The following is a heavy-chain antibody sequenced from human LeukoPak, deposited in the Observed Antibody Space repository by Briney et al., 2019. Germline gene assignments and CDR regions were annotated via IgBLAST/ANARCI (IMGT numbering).Heavy chain of an antibody. CDR2: INHSGST. CDR3: AGGHRVVGPLVVAPTTRYYFIDV. V-gene: IGHV4-34*01. CDR1: GGSFSGYY. Sequence: SETLSLTCAVYGGSFSGYYWSWIRQPPGKGLEWIGEINHSGSTNYNPSLKCRVTISVETSKNQFSLKLSSVTAADKAVYYCAGGHRVVGPLVVAPTTRYYFIDVWGKGTTVTVS. D-gene: IGHD2-15*01. J-gene: IGHJ6*03.